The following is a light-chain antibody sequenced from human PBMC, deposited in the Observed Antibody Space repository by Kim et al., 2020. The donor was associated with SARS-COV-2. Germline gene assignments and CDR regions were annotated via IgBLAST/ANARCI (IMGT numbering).Light chain of an antibody. CDR3: SSYAGSNNLV. V-gene: IGLV2-8*01. CDR2: EVS. CDR1: SSDVGVYNY. J-gene: IGLJ2*01. Sequence: GRSLTRSCTGTSSDVGVYNYGSWYQHRPGKAPKLMIYEVSQRPSGVPDRFSGSKSGNAASLTVSGLQAEDEADYYCSSYAGSNNLVFGGGTQLTVL.